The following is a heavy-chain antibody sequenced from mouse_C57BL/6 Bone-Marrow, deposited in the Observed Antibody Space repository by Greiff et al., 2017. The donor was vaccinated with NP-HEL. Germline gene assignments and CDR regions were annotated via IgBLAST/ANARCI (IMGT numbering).Heavy chain of an antibody. CDR1: GFTFSDYY. V-gene: IGHV5-16*01. CDR2: INYDGSST. J-gene: IGHJ1*03. CDR3: ARRDSNLWYFDV. Sequence: EVKLMESEGGLVQPGSSMKLSCTASGFTFSDYYMAWVRQVPEKGLEWVANINYDGSSTYYLSSGESRFIISRDNAKHLLYLPMSSLKSEDTATYYCARRDSNLWYFDVWGTGTTVTVAS. D-gene: IGHD2-5*01.